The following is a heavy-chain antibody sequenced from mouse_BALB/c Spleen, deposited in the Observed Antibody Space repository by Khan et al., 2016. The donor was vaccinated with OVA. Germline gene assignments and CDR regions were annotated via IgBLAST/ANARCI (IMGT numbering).Heavy chain of an antibody. CDR3: VNHGSSSAWFTY. J-gene: IGHJ3*01. CDR1: GYTFTSYW. Sequence: QVQLQQSGAELAKPGASVKMSCKASGYTFTSYWMHWVKQRPGQGLEWIGYINPTTDYTEYNQIFKDKATLTADKSSSTAYMQLSSLTSDDSAVYYCVNHGSSSAWFTYWGQGTLVTVSA. V-gene: IGHV1-7*01. D-gene: IGHD1-1*01. CDR2: INPTTDYT.